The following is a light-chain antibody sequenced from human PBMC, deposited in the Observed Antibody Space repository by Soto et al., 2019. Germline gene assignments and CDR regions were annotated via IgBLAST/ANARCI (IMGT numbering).Light chain of an antibody. Sequence: TQSPATLSVSPGPRASLSCRAIQSVSTNVAWYHQKPGQAPRLLVYGASTRAPGIPARFSGSGAGTDFTLTITSLHSEDFGVYFCQQYKAWPTTFGQGTKVDIK. CDR1: QSVSTN. V-gene: IGKV3-15*01. CDR3: QQYKAWPTT. J-gene: IGKJ1*01. CDR2: GAS.